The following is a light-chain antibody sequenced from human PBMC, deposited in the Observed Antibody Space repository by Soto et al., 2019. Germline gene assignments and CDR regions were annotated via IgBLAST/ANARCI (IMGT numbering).Light chain of an antibody. CDR2: GAS. Sequence: EMAMTQTPATLSVSPGERATLSCRASQSVSSNLAWYQQKPGQAPRLLTYGASTRATGIPARFSGSGSGTEFTLTISSLHSEDFAVYYCQQDNNWPPWTLGQGTKVDI. CDR3: QQDNNWPPWT. CDR1: QSVSSN. J-gene: IGKJ1*01. V-gene: IGKV3-15*01.